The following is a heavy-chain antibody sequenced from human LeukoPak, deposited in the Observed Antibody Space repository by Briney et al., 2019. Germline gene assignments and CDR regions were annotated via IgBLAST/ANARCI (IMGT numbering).Heavy chain of an antibody. V-gene: IGHV3-23*01. CDR3: AKDPPGLYCSGGSCYSDY. CDR1: GFTFSSYA. D-gene: IGHD2-15*01. J-gene: IGHJ4*02. Sequence: PGGSLRLPCAASGFTFSSYAMSWVRQAPGKGLEWVSAISGSGGSTYYADSVKGRFTISRDNSKNTLYLQMNSLRAEDTAVYYCAKDPPGLYCSGGSCYSDYWGQGTLVTVSS. CDR2: ISGSGGST.